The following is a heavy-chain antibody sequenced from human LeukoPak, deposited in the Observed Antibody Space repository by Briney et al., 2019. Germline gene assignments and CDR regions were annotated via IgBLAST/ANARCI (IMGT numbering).Heavy chain of an antibody. CDR1: GGSISSSNW. D-gene: IGHD6-13*01. Sequence: SGTLSLTCAVSGGSISSSNWWSWVRQPPGKGLEWIGEIYHSGSTNYNPSLESRVTISVDKSKNQFSLKLSSVTAADTAVYYCARDRAAAGNFDYWGQGTLVTVSS. CDR3: ARDRAAAGNFDY. V-gene: IGHV4-4*02. CDR2: IYHSGST. J-gene: IGHJ4*02.